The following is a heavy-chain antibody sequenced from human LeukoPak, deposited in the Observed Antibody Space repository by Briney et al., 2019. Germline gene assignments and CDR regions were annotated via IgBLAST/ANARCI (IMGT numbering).Heavy chain of an antibody. Sequence: ASVKVSCKASGYTFTGYYMHWVRQAPGQGLEWMGWINPNSGGTNYAQKFQGRVTMTRDTSIGTAYMELSRLRSDDTAVYYCARGLNLYSSSSHFDYWGQGTLVTVSS. CDR1: GYTFTGYY. CDR3: ARGLNLYSSSSHFDY. J-gene: IGHJ4*02. CDR2: INPNSGGT. V-gene: IGHV1-2*02. D-gene: IGHD6-6*01.